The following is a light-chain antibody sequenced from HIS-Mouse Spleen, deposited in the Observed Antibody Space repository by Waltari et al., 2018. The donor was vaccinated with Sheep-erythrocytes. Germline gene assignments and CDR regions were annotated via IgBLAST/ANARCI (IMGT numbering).Light chain of an antibody. CDR3: QQYYSTLLT. V-gene: IGKV4-1*01. Sequence: DIVMTQSPDSLAVSLGERATTNCKSSQSVLYSPNNKNYLAWYQQKPGQPPKLLIYWAATREAGVPDRFSGSGSGTDFTLTISSLQAEDVAVYYCQQYYSTLLTFGVGTKVEIK. J-gene: IGKJ4*01. CDR2: WAA. CDR1: QSVLYSPNNKNY.